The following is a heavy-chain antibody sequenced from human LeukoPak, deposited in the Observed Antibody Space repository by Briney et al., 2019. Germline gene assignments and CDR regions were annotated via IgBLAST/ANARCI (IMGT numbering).Heavy chain of an antibody. CDR3: ARDGTVATNWFDP. CDR1: GGSFSTYY. CDR2: IYYTGTT. Sequence: SETLSLTCAVSGGSFSTYYWSWIRQPPGEGLEWIGFIYYTGTTNYNPSLKSRVTISVDTSKNQFSLRLNSVTAADTAVYYCARDGTVATNWFDPWGQGTLVTVSS. J-gene: IGHJ5*02. D-gene: IGHD5-12*01. V-gene: IGHV4-59*01.